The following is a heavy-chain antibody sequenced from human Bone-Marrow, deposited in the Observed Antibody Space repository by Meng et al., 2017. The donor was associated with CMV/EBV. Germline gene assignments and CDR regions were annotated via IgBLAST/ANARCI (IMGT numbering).Heavy chain of an antibody. D-gene: IGHD4/OR15-4a*01. V-gene: IGHV3-7*01. CDR1: GFTFSSYW. J-gene: IGHJ4*02. Sequence: GESLKISCAASGFTFSSYWMTWVRQAPGKGLEWVANIKEDGSEKFYVDSVKGRFTISRDGARNSLYLQMNSLRAEDTAVYYCARDLTSWGQGTLVTFSS. CDR2: IKEDGSEK. CDR3: ARDLTS.